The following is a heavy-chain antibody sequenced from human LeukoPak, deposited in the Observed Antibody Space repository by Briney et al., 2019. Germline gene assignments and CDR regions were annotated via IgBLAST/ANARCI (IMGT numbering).Heavy chain of an antibody. CDR1: GFSFSTFW. J-gene: IGHJ4*02. CDR3: TSDPVGYYGSDTDY. CDR2: IQSYTDGGTA. D-gene: IGHD3-10*01. Sequence: GGSLRLSCATSGFSFSTFWMSWVRQAPGKGLEWVGRIQSYTDGGTADYAAPVKGRFTISRDDSKNTLWLQMNSLKTDDTAPYYCTSDPVGYYGSDTDYWGQGTLVTVSS. V-gene: IGHV3-15*01.